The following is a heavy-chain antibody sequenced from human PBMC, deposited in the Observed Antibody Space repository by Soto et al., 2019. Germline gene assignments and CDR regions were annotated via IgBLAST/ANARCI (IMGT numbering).Heavy chain of an antibody. V-gene: IGHV1-69*02. Sequence: QVQLVQSGAEVKKPGSSVRVSCKASGDTFTFYSINWVRQAPGLGLEWMGRINPILSMSTYAQRFQGRVTMTADKSTSTAYMELSSLRSEDTAMYYCARSYGSGYRAFDYWGQGALVTVSS. CDR2: INPILSMS. J-gene: IGHJ4*02. D-gene: IGHD3-10*01. CDR1: GDTFTFYS. CDR3: ARSYGSGYRAFDY.